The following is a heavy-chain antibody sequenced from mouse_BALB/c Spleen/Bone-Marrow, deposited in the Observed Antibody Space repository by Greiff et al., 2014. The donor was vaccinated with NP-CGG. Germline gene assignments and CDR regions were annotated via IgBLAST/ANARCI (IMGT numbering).Heavy chain of an antibody. J-gene: IGHJ2*02. D-gene: IGHD1-1*01. Sequence: VQLQQSGAEVVKPGASVKVSCKASGYTFTNYWMQWVKQRPGQGLEWIGEIEPSDSYTNYNQDFKGKATLTVDKSSSTAYMQLSSLTSEDSAVYYCARGRTTVVSDYWSQGTSLTVSS. V-gene: IGHV1-69*02. CDR2: IEPSDSYT. CDR3: ARGRTTVVSDY. CDR1: GYTFTNYW.